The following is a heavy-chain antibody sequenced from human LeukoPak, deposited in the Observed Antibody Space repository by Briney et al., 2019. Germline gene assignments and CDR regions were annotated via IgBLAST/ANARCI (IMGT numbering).Heavy chain of an antibody. V-gene: IGHV1-18*01. D-gene: IGHD3-22*01. CDR1: GYTFTSYG. J-gene: IGHJ4*02. CDR3: ARDFVNYYDSSGYRPLDY. Sequence: ASVEVSCKASGYTFTSYGISWVRQAPGQGLEWMGWISAYNGNTNYAQKLQGRVTMTTDTSTSTAYMELRSLRSDDTAVYYCARDFVNYYDSSGYRPLDYWGQGTLVTVSS. CDR2: ISAYNGNT.